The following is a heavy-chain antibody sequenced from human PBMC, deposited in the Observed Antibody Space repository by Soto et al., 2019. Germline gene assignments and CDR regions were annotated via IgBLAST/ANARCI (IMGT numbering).Heavy chain of an antibody. CDR2: IYPGDSDT. CDR1: GYSFAVYW. J-gene: IGHJ3*01. V-gene: IGHV5-51*01. Sequence: GESLKISCNGSGYSFAVYWIGWVRQMPGKGLDWMGVIYPGDSDTRCSPSFHGQVTISADKSISTAYLQWSSLKASDTAMYFCARLPGVRGVFDGFNVWGQGTMVTVSS. D-gene: IGHD3-10*01. CDR3: ARLPGVRGVFDGFNV.